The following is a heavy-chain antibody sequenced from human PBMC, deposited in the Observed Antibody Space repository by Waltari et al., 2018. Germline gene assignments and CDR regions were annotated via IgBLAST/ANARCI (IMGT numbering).Heavy chain of an antibody. CDR2: IYTSGYT. V-gene: IGHV3-53*01. Sequence: EVQVVESGGGLIQTGGSLRLSCAASGFTVSNNYMSWVRQAPGKGLEWVSIIYTSGYTYYADSVKGRFTISRDNSKNTVYLQMNSLRAEDTAVYYCAREGSGSGNYNWGSIDYWGQGTLVTVSS. J-gene: IGHJ4*02. D-gene: IGHD1-1*01. CDR1: GFTVSNNY. CDR3: AREGSGSGNYNWGSIDY.